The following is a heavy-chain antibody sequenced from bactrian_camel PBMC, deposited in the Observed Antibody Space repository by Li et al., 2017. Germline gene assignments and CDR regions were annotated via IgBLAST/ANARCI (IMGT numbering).Heavy chain of an antibody. V-gene: IGHV3S66*01. J-gene: IGHJ6*01. D-gene: IGHD2*01. CDR1: GYTYGDGVGDGVYC. CDR3: AASVGKTFCSAAYFLSGLRPVFGS. CDR2: IYTGDNSA. Sequence: VQLVESGGDSVQAGGSLRLSCALDGYTYGDGVGDGVYCLAWFRQAPGKEREGVALIYTGDNSAYYDDSVKGRFTISLDNAKNTVYLQMGSLRPEDSAMYYCAASVGKTFCSAAYFLSGLRPVFGSWGQGTQVTVS.